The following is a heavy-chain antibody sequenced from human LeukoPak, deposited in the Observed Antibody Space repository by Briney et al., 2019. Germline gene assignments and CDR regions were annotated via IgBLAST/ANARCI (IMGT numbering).Heavy chain of an antibody. V-gene: IGHV3-30*04. CDR2: ISDDGRDK. D-gene: IGHD2-8*01. J-gene: IGHJ4*02. CDR1: GFTFSTYP. Sequence: PGTSLRLSCAASGFTFSTYPLHWVRQAPGKGLEWVAVISDDGRDKHYADSVKGRFTISRDNSKNTLYLQMSSLRVEDTAVYYCARDSMVDYWGQGTLVTVSS. CDR3: ARDSMVDY.